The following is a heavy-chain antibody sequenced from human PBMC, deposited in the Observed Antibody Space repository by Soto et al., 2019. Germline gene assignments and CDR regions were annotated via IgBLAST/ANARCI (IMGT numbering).Heavy chain of an antibody. CDR1: DGSITPND. Sequence: SETLSLTCTVSDGSITPNDYTWVRQPPGKGLEWIGYVYYAGTTTYNPSLKSRVSISIDTSKNEVSLKLSSVTAADTAVYYCARLGAYYQALDSWGQGTLVTVS. CDR2: VYYAGTT. D-gene: IGHD3-22*01. V-gene: IGHV4-59*08. CDR3: ARLGAYYQALDS. J-gene: IGHJ4*02.